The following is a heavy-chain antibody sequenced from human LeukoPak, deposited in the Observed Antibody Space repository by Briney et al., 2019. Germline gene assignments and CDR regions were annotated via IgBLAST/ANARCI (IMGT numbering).Heavy chain of an antibody. Sequence: SETLSLTCAVYGGSFSGYYWSWIRQPPGKGLEWIGEINHSGSTNYNPSLKSRVTISVDTSKNQFSLKLSSVTAADTAVYYCARSRWLQFGRALVYWGQGTLVTVSS. CDR3: ARSRWLQFGRALVY. D-gene: IGHD5-24*01. J-gene: IGHJ4*02. V-gene: IGHV4-34*01. CDR1: GGSFSGYY. CDR2: INHSGST.